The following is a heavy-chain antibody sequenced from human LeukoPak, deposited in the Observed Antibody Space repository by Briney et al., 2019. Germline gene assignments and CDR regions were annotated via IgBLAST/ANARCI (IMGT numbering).Heavy chain of an antibody. J-gene: IGHJ6*03. Sequence: PGGSLRLSCAASGFSVSDYHVTWIRQAPGKGLEWVSYISSFDSSRYYEDSVKGRATISRDNAKNSVYLEIHSLRADDTAVYYCARRGGCTRTTCQGGPFYHRYFYMDVWGKGTTVTVSS. CDR2: ISSFDSSR. CDR1: GFSVSDYH. D-gene: IGHD2-8*01. V-gene: IGHV3-11*04. CDR3: ARRGGCTRTTCQGGPFYHRYFYMDV.